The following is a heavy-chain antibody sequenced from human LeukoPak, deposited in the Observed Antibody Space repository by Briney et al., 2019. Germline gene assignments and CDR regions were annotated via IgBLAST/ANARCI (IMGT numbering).Heavy chain of an antibody. CDR1: GGSISSHY. J-gene: IGHJ5*02. D-gene: IGHD3-22*01. V-gene: IGHV4-59*11. CDR2: IYYSGST. CDR3: ARDPRYTSVDSSGYYYGWFDP. Sequence: PSEILSLTCTVSGGSISSHYWSWIRQPPGKGLEWIGYIYYSGSTNYNPSLKSRVTISLDTSKNQFSLKLTSVTAADTAVYYCARDPRYTSVDSSGYYYGWFDPWGQGTLVTVSS.